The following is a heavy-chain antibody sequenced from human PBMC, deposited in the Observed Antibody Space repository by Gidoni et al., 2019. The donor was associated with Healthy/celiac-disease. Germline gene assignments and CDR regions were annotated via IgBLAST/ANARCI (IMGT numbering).Heavy chain of an antibody. J-gene: IGHJ4*02. Sequence: EVQLVESGGGLVKPGGSLRLSCAASGFTFSNAWMSWVRQAPGKGLEWVGRIKSKTDGGTTDYAAPVKGRFTISRDDSKNTLYLQMNSLKTEDTAVYYCTTTSNYDSSGYYYDFDYWGQGTLVTVSS. CDR3: TTTSNYDSSGYYYDFDY. CDR1: GFTFSNAW. CDR2: IKSKTDGGTT. D-gene: IGHD3-22*01. V-gene: IGHV3-15*01.